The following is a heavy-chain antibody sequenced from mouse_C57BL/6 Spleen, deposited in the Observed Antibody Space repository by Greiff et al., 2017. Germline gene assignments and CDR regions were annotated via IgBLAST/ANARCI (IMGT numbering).Heavy chain of an antibody. Sequence: QVQLQQPGAELVKPGASVKLSCKASGYTFTSYWMHWVKQRPGQGLEWIGMIHPNSGSTNYNEKFKSKATLTVDKSSSTAYMQLSSLTSEDSAVYYCARSHYGYYGSSHWYFDVWGTGTTVTVSS. CDR2: IHPNSGST. CDR1: GYTFTSYW. V-gene: IGHV1-64*01. D-gene: IGHD1-1*01. J-gene: IGHJ1*03. CDR3: ARSHYGYYGSSHWYFDV.